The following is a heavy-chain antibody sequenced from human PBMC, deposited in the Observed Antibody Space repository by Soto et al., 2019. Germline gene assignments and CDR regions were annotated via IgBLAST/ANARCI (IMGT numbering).Heavy chain of an antibody. J-gene: IGHJ5*01. CDR2: IYYTGST. V-gene: IGHV4-39*01. D-gene: IGHD2-2*01. CDR3: ARNGGYCSTASCFAKWFDS. CDR1: GGSLSSTQYD. Sequence: PXETLFRPCSVSGGSLSSTQYDWGWIRQPPGKVLEWIGSIYYTGSTYYNPSLKSRVTISVDASKNQFSLKLSSVTATDTAVYYCARNGGYCSTASCFAKWFDSWGQGSLVPLSS.